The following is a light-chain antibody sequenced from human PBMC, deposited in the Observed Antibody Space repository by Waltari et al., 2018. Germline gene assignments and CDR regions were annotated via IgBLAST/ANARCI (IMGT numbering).Light chain of an antibody. V-gene: IGKV3-20*01. CDR2: DAA. J-gene: IGKJ1*01. CDR3: QKYGTLPAT. CDR1: QSISKY. Sequence: EIMLTQSPGTLSLSPGERATLSCRASQSISKYLAWYQQTPGQAPRLLIYDAASRATGIPDRFSGSGSGTDFSLTISRLEPEDSAVYYCQKYGTLPATFGQGTKVEIK.